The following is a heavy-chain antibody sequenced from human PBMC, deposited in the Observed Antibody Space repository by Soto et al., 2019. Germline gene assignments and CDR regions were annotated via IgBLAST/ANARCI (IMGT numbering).Heavy chain of an antibody. CDR1: GFTFSSYE. CDR3: ARKGIAVAGIAFDI. V-gene: IGHV3-48*03. CDR2: ISSSGTTI. D-gene: IGHD6-19*01. Sequence: GWSLRLSCAASGFTFSSYEMNWVRQAPGKGLEWVSYISSSGTTIYYADSVKGRFTISRDNAKNSLYLQMNSLRAEDTAVYYCARKGIAVAGIAFDIWGQGTMVTVSS. J-gene: IGHJ3*02.